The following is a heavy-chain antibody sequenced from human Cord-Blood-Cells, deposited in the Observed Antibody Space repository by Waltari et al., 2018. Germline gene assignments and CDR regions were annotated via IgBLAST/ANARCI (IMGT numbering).Heavy chain of an antibody. V-gene: IGHV1-69*09. D-gene: IGHD3-3*01. J-gene: IGHJ4*02. Sequence: QVQLVQSGAEVKKPGSSLKVSCKASGGTFSSYAISWGRQDPGQGLEWMGRIIPILGIANYAQKFQGRVTITADKSTSTAYMELSSLRSDDTAVYYCARVGHPKFWSGYYYFDYWGQGTLVTVSS. CDR1: GGTFSSYA. CDR3: ARVGHPKFWSGYYYFDY. CDR2: IIPILGIA.